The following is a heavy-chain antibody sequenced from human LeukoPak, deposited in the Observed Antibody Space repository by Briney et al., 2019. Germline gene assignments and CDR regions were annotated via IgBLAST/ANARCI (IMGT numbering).Heavy chain of an antibody. J-gene: IGHJ4*02. D-gene: IGHD2-2*01. V-gene: IGHV4-4*07. Sequence: SETLSLTCTVSGGSISSYYWSWIRQPAGKGLEWIGRIYTSGSTNYNPSLKSRVTMSVDTSKNQFSLKLSSVPAAETAVYYCAREYCSSKSCYEMYDYWGQGTLVTVSS. CDR1: GGSISSYY. CDR3: AREYCSSKSCYEMYDY. CDR2: IYTSGST.